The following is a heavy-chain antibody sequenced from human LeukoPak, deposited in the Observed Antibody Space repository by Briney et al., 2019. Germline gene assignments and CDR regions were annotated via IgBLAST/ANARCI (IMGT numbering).Heavy chain of an antibody. CDR2: ISSDGNLI. D-gene: IGHD4/OR15-4a*01. CDR1: GFTFSRYA. V-gene: IGHV3-30*04. J-gene: IGHJ6*02. CDR3: AREEYDYALGALDV. Sequence: GGSLRLSCATPGFTFSRYAMQWVRQAPGKGLEWVAVISSDGNLIFYADSVKGRFTISRDNSKNTVYLQMNSLRAEDTAVFYCAREEYDYALGALDVWGQGTTVSVSS.